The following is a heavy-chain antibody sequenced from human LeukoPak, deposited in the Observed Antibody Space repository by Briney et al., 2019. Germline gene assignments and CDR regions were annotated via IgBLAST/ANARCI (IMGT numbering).Heavy chain of an antibody. CDR1: GFTFSSYS. Sequence: GGSLRLSCAASGFTFSSYSMNWVRQAPGKGLEWVSSISSSSSYIYYADSVKGRFTISRDNAKNSLYLQMNSLRAEDTAVYYCARDGYYDSSGYKFDYWGQGTLVTVSS. D-gene: IGHD3-22*01. CDR3: ARDGYYDSSGYKFDY. CDR2: ISSSSSYI. J-gene: IGHJ4*02. V-gene: IGHV3-21*01.